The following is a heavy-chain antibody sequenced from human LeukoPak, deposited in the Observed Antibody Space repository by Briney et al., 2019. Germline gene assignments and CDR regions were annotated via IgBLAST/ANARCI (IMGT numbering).Heavy chain of an antibody. D-gene: IGHD3-3*01. V-gene: IGHV4-34*01. CDR3: ARLPITIFGVVYQNYFDY. Sequence: SETLSLTCAVYGGSFSGYYWSWIRQPPGKGLEWIGEIDHSGSTNYNPSLKSRVTISVDTSKNQFSLKPSSVTAADTAVYYCARLPITIFGVVYQNYFDYWGQGTLVTVSS. CDR1: GGSFSGYY. J-gene: IGHJ4*02. CDR2: IDHSGST.